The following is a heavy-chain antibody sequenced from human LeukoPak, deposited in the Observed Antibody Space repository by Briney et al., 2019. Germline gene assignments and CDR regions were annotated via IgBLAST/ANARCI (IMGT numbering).Heavy chain of an antibody. CDR3: ARARTGDSDY. V-gene: IGHV1-46*01. CDR2: INPGSGSI. D-gene: IGHD7-27*01. Sequence: AAVKVSCKASGYTFINYYIHWVRQAPGQGLEWMGLINPGSGSITYPQKFQGRVTMTRDTSTNTVYMELNNLRSEDTALYYCARARTGDSDYWGQGTLVTVSS. CDR1: GYTFINYY. J-gene: IGHJ4*02.